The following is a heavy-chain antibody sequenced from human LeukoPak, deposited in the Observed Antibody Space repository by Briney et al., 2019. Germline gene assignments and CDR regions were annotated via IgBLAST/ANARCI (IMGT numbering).Heavy chain of an antibody. V-gene: IGHV3-21*04. Sequence: GGSLRLSCAVSGFTFSSYSMNWVRQAPGKGLEWVSSISSRSSYIYYADSVKGRFTISRDNAKNSLYLQMNSLRADDTAVYYCARAGYTYTWPPSYYYGMDVWGQGTTVTASS. D-gene: IGHD2-2*02. CDR2: ISSRSSYI. CDR1: GFTFSSYS. J-gene: IGHJ6*02. CDR3: ARAGYTYTWPPSYYYGMDV.